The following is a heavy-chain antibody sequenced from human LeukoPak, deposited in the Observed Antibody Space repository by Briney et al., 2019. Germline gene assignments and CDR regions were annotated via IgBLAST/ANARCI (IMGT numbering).Heavy chain of an antibody. D-gene: IGHD2-2*01. V-gene: IGHV3-23*01. CDR1: GFTFSSYA. CDR2: ISGSGGST. CDR3: AKMAGRVPAAIPLDY. J-gene: IGHJ4*02. Sequence: GGSLRLSCAASGFTFSSYAMSLVRQAPGKGLEWVSAISGSGGSTYYADSVKGRFTISRDNSKNTLYLQMNSLRAEDTAVYYCAKMAGRVPAAIPLDYWGQGTLVTVSS.